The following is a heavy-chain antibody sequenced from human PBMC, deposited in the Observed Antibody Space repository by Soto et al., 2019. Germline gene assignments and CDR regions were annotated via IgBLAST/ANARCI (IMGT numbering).Heavy chain of an antibody. V-gene: IGHV3-7*01. D-gene: IGHD3-3*01. CDR1: GFTFSSYW. CDR2: IKQDGSEK. J-gene: IGHJ6*02. Sequence: EVQLVESGGGLVQPGGSLRLSCAASGFTFSSYWMSWVRQAPGKGLEWVANIKQDGSEKYYVDSVKGRFTISRDNAKNSLYLQMNSLRAEDTAVYYCARDLGITIFGVVIEYYYYGMDVWGQGTTVTVSS. CDR3: ARDLGITIFGVVIEYYYYGMDV.